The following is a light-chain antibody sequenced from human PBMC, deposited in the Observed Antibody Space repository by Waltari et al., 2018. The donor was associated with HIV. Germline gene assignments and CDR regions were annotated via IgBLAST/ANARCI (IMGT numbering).Light chain of an antibody. Sequence: DIVMTQSPDSLAVSLVERATISCKSSQSLLYSSDNKNYLAWYQQKPGQPPMLLFYWASVRESGVPDRFSASGSGTDFTLTISSLQAEDVAVYYCQQYYTTPRTFGQGTKVEIK. J-gene: IGKJ1*01. CDR2: WAS. V-gene: IGKV4-1*01. CDR1: QSLLYSSDNKNY. CDR3: QQYYTTPRT.